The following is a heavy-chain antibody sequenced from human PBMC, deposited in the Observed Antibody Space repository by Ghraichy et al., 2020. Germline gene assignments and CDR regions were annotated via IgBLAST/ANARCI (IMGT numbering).Heavy chain of an antibody. V-gene: IGHV4-4*07. CDR2: MHASGRT. J-gene: IGHJ2*01. Sequence: SENLSLTCAVSGDSISSKYWSWVRQPAGKRPEWIGLMHASGRTNYNPSLKSRVTMSVDTSKSLFSLKLQSVTAADTAVYFCARGAPDGWHFDLWGRGTLVSVSS. CDR1: GDSISSKY. D-gene: IGHD1-14*01. CDR3: ARGAPDGWHFDL.